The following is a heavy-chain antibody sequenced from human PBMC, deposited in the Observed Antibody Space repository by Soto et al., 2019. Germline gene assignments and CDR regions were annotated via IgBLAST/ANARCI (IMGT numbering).Heavy chain of an antibody. D-gene: IGHD5-12*01. Sequence: EVQVLESGGDLVEPGGSLRLSCAASGFSFSTFDMSWVRQAPGKGLEWVSVILGRDDTTYYADSVKGRFTISRDTLKNTLYLQMNSLRVEDTALYFCTKGAWLDYWGQGTLVTVSS. CDR3: TKGAWLDY. CDR2: ILGRDDTT. V-gene: IGHV3-23*01. J-gene: IGHJ4*02. CDR1: GFSFSTFD.